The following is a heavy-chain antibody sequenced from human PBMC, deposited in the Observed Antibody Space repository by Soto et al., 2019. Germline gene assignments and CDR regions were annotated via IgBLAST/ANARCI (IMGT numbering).Heavy chain of an antibody. D-gene: IGHD3-3*01. V-gene: IGHV3-23*01. CDR2: ISGSGDKT. J-gene: IGHJ6*03. CDR3: AKDLGTDDFWSAYYTYYYMDV. CDR1: GFTFSSYA. Sequence: EVQLLESGGGLVQPGGSLRLSCAASGFTFSSYALNWVRQAPGKGLEWVSVISGSGDKTYYPDSVKGRFTISRDNSKNTLYLHMNSLRAEDTAVYYCAKDLGTDDFWSAYYTYYYMDVWGKGTTVTVSS.